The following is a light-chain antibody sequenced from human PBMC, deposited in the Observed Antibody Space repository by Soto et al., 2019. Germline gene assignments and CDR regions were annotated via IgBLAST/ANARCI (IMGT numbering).Light chain of an antibody. CDR3: SSYTSSSTLVV. CDR1: SSDVGGYNY. V-gene: IGLV2-14*01. Sequence: QSVLTQPASVSGSPGQSITISCTGTSSDVGGYNYVSWYQQHPGKAPKPMIYEVSNRPSGVSNRFSGSKYGNTASLTISGLQAEDEADYYCSSYTSSSTLVVFGGGTKLTVL. J-gene: IGLJ2*01. CDR2: EVS.